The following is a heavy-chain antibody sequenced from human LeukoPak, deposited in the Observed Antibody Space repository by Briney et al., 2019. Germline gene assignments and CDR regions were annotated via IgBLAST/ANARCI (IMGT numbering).Heavy chain of an antibody. CDR1: GYTFSDYY. CDR3: ARSDSPRYYYYYYMDV. CDR2: INSKTGVT. Sequence: GASVKVSCKASGYTFSDYYIHWVRQAPGQGLQWMAWINSKTGVTNYAQNFQGRVTVSRETSISTAYLELSGLMSDDTAVYYCARSDSPRYYYYYYMDVWGKGTMVTVSS. J-gene: IGHJ6*03. D-gene: IGHD2-21*01. V-gene: IGHV1-2*02.